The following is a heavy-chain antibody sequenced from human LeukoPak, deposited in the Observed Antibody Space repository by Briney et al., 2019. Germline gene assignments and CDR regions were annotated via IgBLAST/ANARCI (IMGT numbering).Heavy chain of an antibody. J-gene: IGHJ4*02. CDR2: IIPIFGTA. D-gene: IGHD3-22*01. V-gene: IGHV1-69*13. CDR1: GGTFSSYA. CDR3: AREDNYYDSSGYWVY. Sequence: ASVKVSCKASGGTFSSYAISWVRQAPGQGLDWMGGIIPIFGTANYAQKFQGRVTITADESTSTAYMELSSLRSEDTAVYYCAREDNYYDSSGYWVYWGQGTLVTVSS.